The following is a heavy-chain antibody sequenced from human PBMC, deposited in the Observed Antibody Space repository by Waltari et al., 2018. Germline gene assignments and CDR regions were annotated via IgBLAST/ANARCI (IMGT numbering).Heavy chain of an antibody. J-gene: IGHJ6*03. CDR2: IRSKAYGGTT. D-gene: IGHD1-1*01. CDR3: TRDQTADPLYYYYYMDV. CDR1: GFTFGDYA. Sequence: EVQLVESGGGLVQPGRSLRLSCTASGFTFGDYAMSWVRQAPGKGLEWVGFIRSKAYGGTTDYAASVKGRFTISRDDSKSIAYLQMNSLKTEDTAVYYCTRDQTADPLYYYYYMDVWGKGTTVTVSS. V-gene: IGHV3-49*04.